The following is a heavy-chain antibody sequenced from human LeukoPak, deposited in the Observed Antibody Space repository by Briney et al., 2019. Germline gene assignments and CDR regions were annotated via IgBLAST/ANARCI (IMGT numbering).Heavy chain of an antibody. V-gene: IGHV5-51*01. Sequence: GESLKISCKGSGYSFTSYWIGWVRQMPGKGLEWMGITYPGDSDTRYSPSFQGQVTISADKSISTACLQWSSLKASDTAMYYCARHLFAYCGGDCYSAIGYWGQGTLVTVSS. D-gene: IGHD2-21*02. CDR1: GYSFTSYW. J-gene: IGHJ4*02. CDR3: ARHLFAYCGGDCYSAIGY. CDR2: TYPGDSDT.